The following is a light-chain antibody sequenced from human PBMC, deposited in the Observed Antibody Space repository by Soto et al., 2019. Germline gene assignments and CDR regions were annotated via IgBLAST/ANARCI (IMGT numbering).Light chain of an antibody. CDR3: QQYGTSPLT. J-gene: IGKJ4*01. CDR2: GAS. V-gene: IGKV3-20*01. CDR1: QSVSSSY. Sequence: EIVLTQSPGTLYLSPGERATLSCRASQSVSSSYLAWHQQKPGQAPRLLIYGASSRATGIPDRFSGSGSGTDFTLTISRLEPEDFAVYYCQQYGTSPLTFGGGTKVEIK.